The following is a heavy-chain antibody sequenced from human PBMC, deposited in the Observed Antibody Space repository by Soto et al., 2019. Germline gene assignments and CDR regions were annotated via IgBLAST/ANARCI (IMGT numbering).Heavy chain of an antibody. Sequence: GGSLRLSCAASGFTFSSYSMNWVRQAPGKGLEWVSSISSSSSYIYYADSVKGRFTISRDNAKNSLYLQMNSLRAEDTAVYYCARDKKGFGGANYFDYWGQGTLVTVSS. V-gene: IGHV3-21*01. J-gene: IGHJ4*02. CDR2: ISSSSSYI. D-gene: IGHD3-16*01. CDR3: ARDKKGFGGANYFDY. CDR1: GFTFSSYS.